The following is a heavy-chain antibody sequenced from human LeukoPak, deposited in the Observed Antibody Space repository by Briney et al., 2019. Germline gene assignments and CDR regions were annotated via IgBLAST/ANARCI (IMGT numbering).Heavy chain of an antibody. CDR1: GFTFSDYE. CDR2: ISRSGSTI. CDR3: ASETEIGNYDAFDI. D-gene: IGHD1-7*01. J-gene: IGHJ3*02. Sequence: PGGSLRLSCEASGFTFSDYEMDWVRQAPGKGLEWVSDISRSGSTIYYADSVKGRFTISRDNAENSLYLQMNSLRAEDTAVYYCASETEIGNYDAFDIWGQGTMVTVSS. V-gene: IGHV3-48*03.